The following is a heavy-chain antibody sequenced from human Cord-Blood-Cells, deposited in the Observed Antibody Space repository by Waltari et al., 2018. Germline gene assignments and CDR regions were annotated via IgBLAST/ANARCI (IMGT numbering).Heavy chain of an antibody. V-gene: IGHV1-8*01. Sequence: QVQLVQSGAEVKKPGASVKVSCKASGYTFTSYDINWVRQATGQGLEWMGWMNPNSGNTGYAQKFQGRVTMTGNTSISTAYMELSSLRSEDTAVYYCARVDGSYGNYYYYGMDVWGQGTTVTVSS. D-gene: IGHD5-18*01. J-gene: IGHJ6*02. CDR1: GYTFTSYD. CDR3: ARVDGSYGNYYYYGMDV. CDR2: MNPNSGNT.